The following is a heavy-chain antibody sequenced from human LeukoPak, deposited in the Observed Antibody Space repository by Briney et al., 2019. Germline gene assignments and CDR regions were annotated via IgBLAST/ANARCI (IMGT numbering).Heavy chain of an antibody. CDR3: ARYATMIVPPSRYYYYGMDV. J-gene: IGHJ6*02. V-gene: IGHV1-18*01. CDR1: GYTFTSYG. CDR2: ISAYNGNT. D-gene: IGHD3-22*01. Sequence: ASVKVSCKASGYTFTSYGISWVRQAPGQGLEWMGWISAYNGNTNYAQNIQGRVTMTTDTSTSTAYMELRSLRSDDTAVYYCARYATMIVPPSRYYYYGMDVWGQGTTVTVFS.